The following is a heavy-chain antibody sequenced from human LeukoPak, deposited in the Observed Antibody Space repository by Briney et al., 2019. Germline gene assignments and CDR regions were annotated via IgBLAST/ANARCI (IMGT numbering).Heavy chain of an antibody. Sequence: RASETLSLTCTVSGGSVTSGGHYWSWIRQYPGRGLDWLGNIYHSGSTYYNPSLKSRVTISVDTSTNQFSLKLSSVSATDTAVYYCARVGFAEATFAFDIWGQGTLVTVSS. CDR1: GGSVTSGGHY. V-gene: IGHV4-31*03. CDR3: ARVGFAEATFAFDI. J-gene: IGHJ3*02. D-gene: IGHD3-10*01. CDR2: IYHSGST.